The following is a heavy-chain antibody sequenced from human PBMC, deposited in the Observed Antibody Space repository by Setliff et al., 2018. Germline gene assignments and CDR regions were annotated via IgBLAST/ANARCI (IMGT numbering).Heavy chain of an antibody. J-gene: IGHJ6*03. Sequence: GGSLRLSCAASGFTFSSYAMSWVRQAPGKGLEWVSAISGSSGNTFYADPVKGRFTISRENSKDTLYLQMNSLGAEDTAVFYCARNGDVDTGFLGYYYYYYMDVWGKGTTVTVS. CDR3: ARNGDVDTGFLGYYYYYYMDV. D-gene: IGHD5-18*01. CDR1: GFTFSSYA. V-gene: IGHV3-23*01. CDR2: ISGSSGNT.